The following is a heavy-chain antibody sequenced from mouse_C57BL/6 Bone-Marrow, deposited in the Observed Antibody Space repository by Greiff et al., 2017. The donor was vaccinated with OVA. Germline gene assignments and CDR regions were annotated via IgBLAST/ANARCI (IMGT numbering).Heavy chain of an antibody. CDR2: ISSGSSTI. V-gene: IGHV5-17*01. Sequence: DVHLVESGGGLVKPGGSLKLSCAASGFTFSDYGMHWVRQAPEKGLEWVAYISSGSSTIYYADTVKGRFTISRDNAKNTLFLQMTSLRSEDTAMYYCARTYYDYLGYWGQGTSVTVSS. D-gene: IGHD2-4*01. J-gene: IGHJ4*01. CDR1: GFTFSDYG. CDR3: ARTYYDYLGY.